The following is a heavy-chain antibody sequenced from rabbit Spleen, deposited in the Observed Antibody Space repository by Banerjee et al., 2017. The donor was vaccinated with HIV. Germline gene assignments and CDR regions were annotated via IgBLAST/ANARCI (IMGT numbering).Heavy chain of an antibody. CDR3: ARDGAGGSYFAL. D-gene: IGHD8-1*01. J-gene: IGHJ4*01. V-gene: IGHV1S43*01. CDR1: GVSFSANSY. Sequence: QQRLVESGGGLVKPGASLTLPCIASGVSFSANSYMCWVRQAPGKGLEWIGYIVPVFGITYDANWMNGRFSISRENAQNTVLLKMTSVTAADTATYACARDGAGGSYFALWGPGTLVTVS. CDR2: IVPVFGIT.